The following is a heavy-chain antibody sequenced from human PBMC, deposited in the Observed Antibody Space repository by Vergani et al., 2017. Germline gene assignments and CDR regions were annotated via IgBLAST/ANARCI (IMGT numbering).Heavy chain of an antibody. CDR2: INHSGST. V-gene: IGHV4-34*01. J-gene: IGHJ4*02. CDR3: ARVWSHTRLGYFDY. D-gene: IGHD2-8*02. CDR1: GGSFCGYY. Sequence: QVQLQQWGAGLLKPSETLSLTCAVYGGSFCGYYWSWIRQPPGKGLEWIGEINHSGSTNYNPSLKSRVTISVDTSKNQFSLKLSSVTAADTAVYYCARVWSHTRLGYFDYWGQGTLVTVSS.